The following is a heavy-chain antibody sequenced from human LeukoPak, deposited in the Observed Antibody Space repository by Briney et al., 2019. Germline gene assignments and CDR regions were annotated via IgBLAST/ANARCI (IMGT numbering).Heavy chain of an antibody. CDR2: IYTSGST. D-gene: IGHD3-3*01. J-gene: IGHJ6*03. CDR3: AREIFGVVTARYYYYYMDV. CDR1: GGSISSGSYY. Sequence: SQTLSLTCTVSGGSISSGSYYWSWIRQPAGKGLEWIGRIYTSGSTNYNPSLKSRVTISVDTSKNQFSLKLSSVTAADTAVYYCAREIFGVVTARYYYYYMDVWGKGTTVTVS. V-gene: IGHV4-61*02.